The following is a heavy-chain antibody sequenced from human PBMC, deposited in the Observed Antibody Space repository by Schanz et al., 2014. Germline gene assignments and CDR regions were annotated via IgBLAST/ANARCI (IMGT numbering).Heavy chain of an antibody. J-gene: IGHJ3*01. CDR2: LYTGGST. D-gene: IGHD1-1*01. V-gene: IGHV3-66*01. Sequence: VQLVESGGGVVQRGGSLRLSCAASGITFSDYAMTWVRQAPGKGLECVSVLYTGGSTFYAESVRGRFFISRDSSKNTLFLHMNSLRAEDTAVYYCVRDAGRDGYNLAFDVWGQGTLVTVSS. CDR1: GITFSDYA. CDR3: VRDAGRDGYNLAFDV.